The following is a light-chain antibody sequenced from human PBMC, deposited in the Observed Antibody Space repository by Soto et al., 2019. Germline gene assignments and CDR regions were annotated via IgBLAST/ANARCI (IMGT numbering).Light chain of an antibody. Sequence: EIVLTQSPGPLSLSPGERATLSCRASQSVSSSYLAWYQQKPGQAPRLLIYGASSRATGIPDRFSGSGSGTDFTLTISRLEPEDFAVYYCQQYGSSGYTFGQGTKLESK. CDR1: QSVSSSY. J-gene: IGKJ2*01. CDR2: GAS. CDR3: QQYGSSGYT. V-gene: IGKV3-20*01.